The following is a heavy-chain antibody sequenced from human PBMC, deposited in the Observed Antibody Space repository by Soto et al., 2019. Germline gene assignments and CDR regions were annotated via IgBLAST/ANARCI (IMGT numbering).Heavy chain of an antibody. J-gene: IGHJ6*02. D-gene: IGHD2-2*02. CDR1: GGTFSSYA. CDR3: ARDQGVVPAAIGPPRDYYYGMDV. Sequence: ASVKVSCKASGGTFSSYAISWVRQAPGQGLEWMGGIIPIFGTANYAQKFQGRVTITADESTSTAYMELSSLRSEDTAVYYCARDQGVVPAAIGPPRDYYYGMDVWGQGTTVTVSS. CDR2: IIPIFGTA. V-gene: IGHV1-69*13.